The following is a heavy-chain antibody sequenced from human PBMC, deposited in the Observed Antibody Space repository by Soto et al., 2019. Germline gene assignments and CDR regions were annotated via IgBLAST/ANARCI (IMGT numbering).Heavy chain of an antibody. D-gene: IGHD3-22*01. CDR3: ARGSNYYDSSGYYWGYDYYYGMDV. CDR2: IYPGDSDT. CDR1: GYSFTSYW. Sequence: GESLKISCKGSGYSFTSYWIGWVRQMPGKGLEWMGIIYPGDSDTRYSPSFQGQVTISADKSISTAYLQWSSLKASDTAMYYCARGSNYYDSSGYYWGYDYYYGMDVWGPGTTVAVYS. J-gene: IGHJ6*02. V-gene: IGHV5-51*01.